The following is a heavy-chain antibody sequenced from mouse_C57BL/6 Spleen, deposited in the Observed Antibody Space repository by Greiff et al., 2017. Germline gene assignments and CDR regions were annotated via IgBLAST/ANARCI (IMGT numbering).Heavy chain of an antibody. CDR3: ARRGYDYDDVGGAMDY. D-gene: IGHD2-4*01. J-gene: IGHJ4*01. Sequence: QVQLKESVAELVKPGASVKISCKASGYAFSSYWMNWVKQRPGKGLEWIGQIYPGDGDTNYNGKFKGKATLTADKSSSTAYMQLSSLTSEDSAVYFCARRGYDYDDVGGAMDYWGQGTSVTVSS. CDR2: IYPGDGDT. V-gene: IGHV1-80*01. CDR1: GYAFSSYW.